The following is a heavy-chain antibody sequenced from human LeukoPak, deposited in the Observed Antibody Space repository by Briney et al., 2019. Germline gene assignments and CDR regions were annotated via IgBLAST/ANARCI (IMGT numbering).Heavy chain of an antibody. D-gene: IGHD4-23*01. CDR2: IYYSGST. CDR3: ARGFDYGGNSGYHY. CDR1: GGPISSYY. Sequence: SETLSLTCTVSGGPISSYYWSWIRQPPGKGLEWIGYIYYSGSTNYNPSLNSRVTISVDTSKTQFSLKLSSVTAADTAVYYCARGFDYGGNSGYHYWGQGTLVTVSS. J-gene: IGHJ4*02. V-gene: IGHV4-59*08.